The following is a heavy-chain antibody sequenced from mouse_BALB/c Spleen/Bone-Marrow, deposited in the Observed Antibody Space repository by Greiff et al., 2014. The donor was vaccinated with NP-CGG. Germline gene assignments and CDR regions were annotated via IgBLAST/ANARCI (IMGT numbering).Heavy chain of an antibody. V-gene: IGHV14-3*02. CDR1: GFNIKDTY. CDR2: IDPANGNT. J-gene: IGHJ3*01. CDR3: ATYYKYDRRFAY. D-gene: IGHD2-14*01. Sequence: VQLKQSGGELVKPGGSVKLSCTASGFNIKDTYMHWVKQRPEKGLGWIGRIDPANGNTKYEPKFQGKATITADTSSNTAYLQLSSLTSEDTAVYYCATYYKYDRRFAYWGQGTLVTVSA.